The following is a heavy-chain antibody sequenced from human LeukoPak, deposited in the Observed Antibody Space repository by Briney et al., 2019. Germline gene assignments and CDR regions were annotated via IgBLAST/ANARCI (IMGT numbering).Heavy chain of an antibody. D-gene: IGHD6-19*01. CDR2: FDTGFGT. CDR3: ARSSGWWSLDY. Sequence: GGSLRLSCAASGFTFSTASLHWVRQAPGRGLEWVSAFDTGFGTYYPDSLKGRFTISRDNSKNTLFLQMNGLRAEDTAVYYCARSSGWWSLDYWGQGTLVTVSS. V-gene: IGHV3-23*01. J-gene: IGHJ4*02. CDR1: GFTFSTAS.